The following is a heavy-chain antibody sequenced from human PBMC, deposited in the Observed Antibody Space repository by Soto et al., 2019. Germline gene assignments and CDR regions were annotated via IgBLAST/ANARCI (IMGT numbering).Heavy chain of an antibody. D-gene: IGHD2-8*01. CDR2: IAVGSGYT. V-gene: IGHV1-58*01. CDR3: AADATAWQQMVPSDY. J-gene: IGHJ4*02. CDR1: GFTFTSSA. Sequence: SVKVSCKASGFTFTSSAFQWVRQARGQRLEWIGWIAVGSGYTNYAQRFQDRVTLTRDMSTATTCMELSRLTSEDTAIYYCAADATAWQQMVPSDYWGQGTLVTVSS.